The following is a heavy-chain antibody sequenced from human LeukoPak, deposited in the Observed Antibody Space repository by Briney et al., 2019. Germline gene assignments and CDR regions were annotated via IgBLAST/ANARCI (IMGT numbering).Heavy chain of an antibody. CDR2: TSSSGRTI. J-gene: IGHJ4*02. CDR1: GFTFSSYE. D-gene: IGHD2-21*02. CDR3: ARGKDVVVTALDY. V-gene: IGHV3-48*03. Sequence: GGSLRLSCAASGFTFSSYEMNWVRQAPGKGLEWISYTSSSGRTINYEASVKGRFTISRDNAKNSLYLQMNSLRAEDTAVYYCARGKDVVVTALDYWGQGTLVTVSS.